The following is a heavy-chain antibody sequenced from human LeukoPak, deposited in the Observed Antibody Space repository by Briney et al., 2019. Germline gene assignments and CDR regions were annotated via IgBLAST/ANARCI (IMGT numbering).Heavy chain of an antibody. J-gene: IGHJ4*02. D-gene: IGHD4-23*01. CDR3: ARDLRGNRDC. CDR2: INPDGSTT. CDR1: GFSFSTYW. Sequence: GGSLGLSCAASGFSFSTYWVHWVRQAPGKGLVWVSRINPDGSTTDYADSVKGRFTISRDNAKNMLYLQMNSLRAEDTAVYFCARDLRGNRDCWGQGTLVTVSS. V-gene: IGHV3-74*01.